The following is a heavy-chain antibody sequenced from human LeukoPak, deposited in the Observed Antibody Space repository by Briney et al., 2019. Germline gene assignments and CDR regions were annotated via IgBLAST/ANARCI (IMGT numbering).Heavy chain of an antibody. Sequence: ASVKVSCKASGGTLSSYAISWVRQAPGQGLEWMGGIIPIFGTANYAQKFQGRVTITADESTSRAYMELSSLRSEDTAVYYCARHQWVPAFDIWGQGTMVTVSS. CDR1: GGTLSSYA. J-gene: IGHJ3*02. V-gene: IGHV1-69*13. CDR3: ARHQWVPAFDI. D-gene: IGHD1-26*01. CDR2: IIPIFGTA.